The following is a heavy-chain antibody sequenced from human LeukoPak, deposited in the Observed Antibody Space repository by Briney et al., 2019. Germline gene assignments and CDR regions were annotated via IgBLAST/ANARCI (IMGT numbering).Heavy chain of an antibody. D-gene: IGHD3-22*01. CDR2: MSPNSGNT. CDR3: ARDDSILPYYFDY. J-gene: IGHJ4*02. V-gene: IGHV1-8*01. CDR1: GYTFTIYD. Sequence: ASVTVSFTASGYTFTIYDINWVRQPPAQGLGRMGWMSPNSGNTGYAQKFQGRVTMTRDTSISTAYMELSRLRSDDTAVYYCARDDSILPYYFDYWGQGTLVTVSS.